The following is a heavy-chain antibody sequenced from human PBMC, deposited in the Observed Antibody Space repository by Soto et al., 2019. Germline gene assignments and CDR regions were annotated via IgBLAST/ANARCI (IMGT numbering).Heavy chain of an antibody. J-gene: IGHJ6*02. CDR1: GGTFSSYA. V-gene: IGHV1-69*13. D-gene: IGHD2-2*01. Sequence: GASVKVSCKASGGTFSSYAISWVRQAPGQGLEWMGGIIPIFGTANYAQKFQGRVTITADEPTSTAYMELSSLRSEDTAVYYCARPLGYCSSTSCYYGMDVWGQGTTVTVSS. CDR3: ARPLGYCSSTSCYYGMDV. CDR2: IIPIFGTA.